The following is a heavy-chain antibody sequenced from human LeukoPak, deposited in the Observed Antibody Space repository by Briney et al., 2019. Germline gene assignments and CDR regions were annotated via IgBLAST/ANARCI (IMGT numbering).Heavy chain of an antibody. CDR1: GFTFSDHY. D-gene: IGHD3-9*01. Sequence: SGGSLRLSCAASGFTFSDHYMDWVRQAPGKGLEWVGRISNKVNSYSTEYAASVKGRFTISRDDSKNSLYLQMNSLKTEDTAVYYCARVRYYLDYWGQGTLVTVSS. V-gene: IGHV3-72*01. CDR3: ARVRYYLDY. J-gene: IGHJ4*02. CDR2: ISNKVNSYST.